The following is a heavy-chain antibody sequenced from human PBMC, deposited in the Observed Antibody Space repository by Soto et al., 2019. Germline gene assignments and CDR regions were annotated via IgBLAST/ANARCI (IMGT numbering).Heavy chain of an antibody. J-gene: IGHJ4*02. V-gene: IGHV3-23*01. CDR1: GFTFSDFA. D-gene: IGHD2-2*03. CDR3: AKMEGMDPWAYSFDY. CDR2: IYGGGNGP. Sequence: EVQVLESGGGLVQPGGSLRLSCAATGFTFSDFAMSWVRQAPGKGLEWVSRIYGGGNGPHYADSVKGRVTISRDNSNNTLYLQMNSLRAEDTAAYYCAKMEGMDPWAYSFDYWGQGTLVTVSS.